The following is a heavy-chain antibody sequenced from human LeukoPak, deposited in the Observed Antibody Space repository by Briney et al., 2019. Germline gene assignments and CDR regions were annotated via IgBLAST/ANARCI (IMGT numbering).Heavy chain of an antibody. D-gene: IGHD3-22*01. CDR2: IKSDGKT. Sequence: GGSQRLSCAASGFTFSSYWMHWVRQAPGKGLVWVSRIKSDGKTNYADSVKGRFTISRDNAKNTVSLQMNSLGAEDTGVYYCARAPSEIGGYYPEYFRHWGQGTLVTVSS. V-gene: IGHV3-74*01. CDR3: ARAPSEIGGYYPEYFRH. CDR1: GFTFSSYW. J-gene: IGHJ1*01.